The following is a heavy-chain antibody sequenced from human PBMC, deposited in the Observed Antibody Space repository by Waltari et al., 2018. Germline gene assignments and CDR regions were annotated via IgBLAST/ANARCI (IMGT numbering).Heavy chain of an antibody. CDR2: INHSGST. V-gene: IGHV4-34*01. Sequence: VQLVESGGGLVQPGGSLRLSCAASGFTFSSYEMNWVRQAPGKGLEWIGEINHSGSTNYNPSLKSRVTISVDTSKNQFSLKLSSVTAADTAVYYCARLGRWRWGQGTLVTVSS. CDR1: GFTFSSYE. J-gene: IGHJ4*02. CDR3: ARLGRWR. D-gene: IGHD4-17*01.